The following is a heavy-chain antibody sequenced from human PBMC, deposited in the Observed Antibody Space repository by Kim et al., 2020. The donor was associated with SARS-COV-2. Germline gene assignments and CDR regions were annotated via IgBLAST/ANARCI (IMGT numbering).Heavy chain of an antibody. V-gene: IGHV3-33*05. CDR2: ISYDGSNK. Sequence: GGSLRLSCAASGFTFSSYGMHWVRQAPGKGLEWVAVISYDGSNKYYADSVKGRFTISRDNSKNTLYLQMNSLRAEDTAVYYCARDLNLTLPVLRYFDWLYAPYYYGMDVWGQGTTVTVSS. CDR3: ARDLNLTLPVLRYFDWLYAPYYYGMDV. J-gene: IGHJ6*02. CDR1: GFTFSSYG. D-gene: IGHD3-9*01.